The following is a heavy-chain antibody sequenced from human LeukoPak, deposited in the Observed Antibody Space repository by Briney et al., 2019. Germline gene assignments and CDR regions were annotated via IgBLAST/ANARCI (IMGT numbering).Heavy chain of an antibody. D-gene: IGHD6-13*01. Sequence: SETLSPTCAVYGGSFSDYYWSWIRQPPGKGLEWIGEINHSGSTNYNPSLKSRVTISVDTSKNQFSLKLSSVTAADTAVYYCARDKQQLHWFDPWGQGTLVTV. CDR1: GGSFSDYY. V-gene: IGHV4-34*01. J-gene: IGHJ5*02. CDR2: INHSGST. CDR3: ARDKQQLHWFDP.